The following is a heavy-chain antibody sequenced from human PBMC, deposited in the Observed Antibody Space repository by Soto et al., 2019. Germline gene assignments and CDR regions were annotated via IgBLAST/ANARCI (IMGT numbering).Heavy chain of an antibody. D-gene: IGHD2-15*01. V-gene: IGHV3-48*02. Sequence: GGSLRLSCAASGFTFSSYSMNWVRQAPGKGLEWVSYISSSSSTIYYADSVKGRFTISRDNAKNSLYLQMNSLRDEDTAVYYCASAPPGLTAYSYYYYGMDVWGQGTTVTVSS. CDR1: GFTFSSYS. CDR3: ASAPPGLTAYSYYYYGMDV. J-gene: IGHJ6*02. CDR2: ISSSSSTI.